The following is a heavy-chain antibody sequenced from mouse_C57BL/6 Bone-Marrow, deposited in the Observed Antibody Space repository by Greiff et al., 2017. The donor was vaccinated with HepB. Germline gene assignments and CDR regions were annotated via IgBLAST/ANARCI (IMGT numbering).Heavy chain of an antibody. CDR1: GFTFRDYG. J-gene: IGHJ1*03. CDR3: ARWHYGSSYWYFDV. Sequence: EVKLVESGGGLVKPGGSLKLSCAASGFTFRDYGMHWVRQAPEKGLEWVAYISSGSSTIYYADTVKGRFTISRDNAKNTLFLQMTSLRSEDTAMYYCARWHYGSSYWYFDVWGTGTTVTVSS. V-gene: IGHV5-17*01. D-gene: IGHD1-1*01. CDR2: ISSGSSTI.